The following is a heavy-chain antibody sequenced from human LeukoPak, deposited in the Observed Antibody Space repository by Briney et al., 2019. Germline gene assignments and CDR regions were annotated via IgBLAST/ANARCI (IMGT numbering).Heavy chain of an antibody. Sequence: PRSSVKVSCKASGGTFSSYAISWVRQAPGQGLEWMGGIIPVFGTANYAQKFDDRVTNTSDESTSTVYMELTSLKSEDTAVYFCSRDRSDRQLADWGQGTLVTVSS. V-gene: IGHV1-69*01. J-gene: IGHJ4*02. CDR1: GGTFSSYA. CDR2: IIPVFGTA. CDR3: SRDRSDRQLAD. D-gene: IGHD6-19*01.